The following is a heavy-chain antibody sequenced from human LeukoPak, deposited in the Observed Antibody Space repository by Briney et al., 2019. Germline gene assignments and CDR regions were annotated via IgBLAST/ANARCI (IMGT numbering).Heavy chain of an antibody. CDR2: IYYSGST. D-gene: IGHD3-16*02. Sequence: SETLSLTCSVSGGSIGTYYWSWIRQPPGKGLEWIGYIYYSGSTNYNPSLKSRVTMSIDTSQNQFSLKLSSVTAADTALYYCAKQGRQIPFGGVVAIAPFDIWGQGTMVTVSS. V-gene: IGHV4-59*08. J-gene: IGHJ3*02. CDR3: AKQGRQIPFGGVVAIAPFDI. CDR1: GGSIGTYY.